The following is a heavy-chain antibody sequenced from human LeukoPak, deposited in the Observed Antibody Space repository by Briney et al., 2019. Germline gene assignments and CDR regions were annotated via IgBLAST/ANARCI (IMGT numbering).Heavy chain of an antibody. CDR2: TYFGSQWYS. Sequence: SSQTLSLTCAISGDNVSSTSAAWNWIRQSPSRGLEWLGRTYFGSQWYSDYAVSVRGRISINADTSKNQFSLQPNSVTPEDTAIYFCARYTYTFYLDYWGQGTVVTVSS. D-gene: IGHD2/OR15-2a*01. CDR3: ARYTYTFYLDY. CDR1: GDNVSSTSAA. J-gene: IGHJ4*02. V-gene: IGHV6-1*01.